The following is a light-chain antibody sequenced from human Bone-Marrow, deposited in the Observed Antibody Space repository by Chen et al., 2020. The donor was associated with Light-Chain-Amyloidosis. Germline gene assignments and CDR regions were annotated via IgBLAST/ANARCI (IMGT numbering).Light chain of an antibody. V-gene: IGLV3-21*02. CDR2: DDS. Sequence: SYVLTQPSSVSVAPGHTATIACGGNNIGSTSVHWYQQTPGQAPILVVYDDSDRPSGIPERLSGSNSGNTATLTISRVEAGDEADYYCQVWDRSSDRPVFGGGTKLTVL. J-gene: IGLJ3*02. CDR3: QVWDRSSDRPV. CDR1: NIGSTS.